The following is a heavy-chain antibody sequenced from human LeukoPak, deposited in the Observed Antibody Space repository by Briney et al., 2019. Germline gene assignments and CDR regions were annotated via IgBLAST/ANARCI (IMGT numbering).Heavy chain of an antibody. CDR3: AKDRAPAAGDDAFDI. Sequence: QPGGSLRLSCAASGFPFSNYALTWVRQGPGKGLEWVSGLSGSGISTYYADSVKGRFTISRDNSKNTLYLQMNSLRAEDTAVYYCAKDRAPAAGDDAFDIWGQGTMVTVSS. J-gene: IGHJ3*02. D-gene: IGHD2-2*01. V-gene: IGHV3-23*01. CDR1: GFPFSNYA. CDR2: LSGSGIST.